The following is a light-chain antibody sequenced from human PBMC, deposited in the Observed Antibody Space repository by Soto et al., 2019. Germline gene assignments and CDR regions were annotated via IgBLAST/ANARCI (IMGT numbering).Light chain of an antibody. Sequence: QSALTQPASVSGSPGQSITISCTGTSRDVGTYTHVSWYQQHPGKAPKLVIYEVNKRPAGVSKRFSGSKSGDTASLTISGLQAEDEADYYCSSYAGPITFYVFGTGTKLTVL. CDR3: SSYAGPITFYV. CDR2: EVN. V-gene: IGLV2-23*02. CDR1: SRDVGTYTH. J-gene: IGLJ1*01.